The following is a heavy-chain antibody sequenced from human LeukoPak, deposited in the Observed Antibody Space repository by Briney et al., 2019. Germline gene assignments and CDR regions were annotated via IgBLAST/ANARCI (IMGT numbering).Heavy chain of an antibody. D-gene: IGHD6-13*01. CDR1: GYTFTSYY. CDR2: INPSGGTI. Sequence: ASVKVSCKASGYTFTSYYFHWVRQAPGQGLEWVGIINPSGGTIRYAQNFEGRVTMTRDTSTSTVYMELSSLRSEDTAVYYCARRPAAAGGVGFDYWGQGTLATVSS. V-gene: IGHV1-46*01. CDR3: ARRPAAAGGVGFDY. J-gene: IGHJ4*02.